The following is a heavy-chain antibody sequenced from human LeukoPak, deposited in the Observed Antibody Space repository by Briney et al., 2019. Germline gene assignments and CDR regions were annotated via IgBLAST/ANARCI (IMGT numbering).Heavy chain of an antibody. Sequence: PGGSLTLSCAASGFTLSSYSMNWVRQAPGKGLEWVSSISSSSSYIYYADSVKGRFTISRDNAKNSLYLQMNSLRAEDTAVYYCARDLGHSRHYFEYWGQGALVTVSS. CDR1: GFTLSSYS. V-gene: IGHV3-21*01. CDR2: ISSSSSYI. J-gene: IGHJ4*02. CDR3: ARDLGHSRHYFEY. D-gene: IGHD7-27*01.